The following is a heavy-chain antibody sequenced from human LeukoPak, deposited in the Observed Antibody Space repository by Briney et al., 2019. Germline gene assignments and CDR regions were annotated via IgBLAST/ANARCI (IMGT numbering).Heavy chain of an antibody. CDR3: ARVSFHYHSGNYGWYFDS. Sequence: SETLSLTCTVSVGSISGQYWSLIRQPPGKGLEWIEYIYYTGITKYNPSLKSRVTISVDTSKNQFSLRLTSVTAADTAVYYCARVSFHYHSGNYGWYFDSWGQGTLVTVSS. V-gene: IGHV4-59*11. D-gene: IGHD3-10*01. CDR1: VGSISGQY. J-gene: IGHJ4*02. CDR2: IYYTGIT.